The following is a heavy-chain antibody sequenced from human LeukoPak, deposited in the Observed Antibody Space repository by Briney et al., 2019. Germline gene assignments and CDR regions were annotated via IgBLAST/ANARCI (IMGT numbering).Heavy chain of an antibody. CDR3: LSGSGH. CDR2: INEDGSEK. Sequence: GGSLRLSCAAAGFIFRNYWMGWVRQAPGKGLEWVANINEDGSEKYYVDFVEGRFIISRDNAKNSLYLQMNILRAEDTAVFYCLSGSGHCGQGTLVTVSS. D-gene: IGHD3-10*01. CDR1: GFIFRNYW. V-gene: IGHV3-7*01. J-gene: IGHJ4*02.